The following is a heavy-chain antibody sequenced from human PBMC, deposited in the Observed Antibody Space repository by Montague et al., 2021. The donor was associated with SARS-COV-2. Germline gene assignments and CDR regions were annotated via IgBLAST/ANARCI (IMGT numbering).Heavy chain of an antibody. CDR3: ARVLDYYGSGSYPVYSDYDMDV. CDR1: GFTFSIYA. J-gene: IGHJ6*02. CDR2: ISYGGSNK. Sequence: SLRLSCAASGFTFSIYAMHWVRQAPGKGLEWVAVISYGGSNKYYADSVKGRFTISRDNSKNTLYLQMNSLRAEDTALYYCARVLDYYGSGSYPVYSDYDMDVWGQGTTVTVSS. D-gene: IGHD3-10*01. V-gene: IGHV3-30*14.